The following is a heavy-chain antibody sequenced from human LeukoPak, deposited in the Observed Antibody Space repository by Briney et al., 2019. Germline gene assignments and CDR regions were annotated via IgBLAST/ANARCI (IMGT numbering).Heavy chain of an antibody. D-gene: IGHD3-22*01. Sequence: PGGSLRLSCAASGFTFSSYAMSWVRQAPGKGLEWVAVISYDGGNKYYADSVKGRFTISRDNSKNTLYLQMNSLRAEDTAVYYCAKDSRSSGYFFQHWGQGTLVTVSS. V-gene: IGHV3-30*18. CDR1: GFTFSSYA. CDR3: AKDSRSSGYFFQH. CDR2: ISYDGGNK. J-gene: IGHJ1*01.